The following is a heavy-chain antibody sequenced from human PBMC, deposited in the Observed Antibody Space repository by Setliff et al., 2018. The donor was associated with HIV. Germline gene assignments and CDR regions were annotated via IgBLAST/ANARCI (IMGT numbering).Heavy chain of an antibody. V-gene: IGHV3-64*02. Sequence: GGSLRLSCTGSGYSFGGYPVTWVRQVPGKGLEYVSTISSDGGRTYYADSVKGRFTISRDNSKNTLSPQMGSLKTEDMAVYYCARSPYYDFWTGPVEYLQHWGPGTLVTVSS. CDR3: ARSPYYDFWTGPVEYLQH. J-gene: IGHJ1*01. D-gene: IGHD3-3*01. CDR1: GYSFGGYP. CDR2: ISSDGGRT.